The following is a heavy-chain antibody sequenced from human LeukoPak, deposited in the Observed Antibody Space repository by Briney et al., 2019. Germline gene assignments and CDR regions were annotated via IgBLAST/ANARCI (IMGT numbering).Heavy chain of an antibody. D-gene: IGHD6-13*01. CDR3: ARTRAAAGSIHDAFDI. V-gene: IGHV4-4*07. Sequence: SETLSLTCTVSGGSISSYYWSWIRQPAGKGLEWIGRIYTSGSTNYNPSLKSRVTISVDTSKNQFSLKLSSVTAADTAVYYCARTRAAAGSIHDAFDIWGQGTMVTVSS. CDR1: GGSISSYY. CDR2: IYTSGST. J-gene: IGHJ3*02.